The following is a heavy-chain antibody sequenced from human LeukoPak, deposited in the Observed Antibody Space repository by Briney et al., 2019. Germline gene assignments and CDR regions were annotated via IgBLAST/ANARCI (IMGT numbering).Heavy chain of an antibody. CDR1: GFTFSSYS. Sequence: KSGGSLRLSRAASGFTFSSYSMNWVRQAPGKGLEWVSSISSSSTYIYYADSVKGRFTISRDNAKNSLYLQMNSLRAEDTAVYYCARDGSTVTNYYFDYWGQGTLVTVSS. CDR2: ISSSSTYI. CDR3: ARDGSTVTNYYFDY. V-gene: IGHV3-21*01. J-gene: IGHJ4*02. D-gene: IGHD4-11*01.